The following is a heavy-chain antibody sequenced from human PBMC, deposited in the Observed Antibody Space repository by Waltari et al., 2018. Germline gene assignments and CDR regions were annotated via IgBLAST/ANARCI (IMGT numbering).Heavy chain of an antibody. CDR1: GGAISSYY. D-gene: IGHD3-16*02. CDR2: IYYSGST. Sequence: VQLQESGPGLVKPSETLYLTCTVSGGAISSYYRSWIWQPPGKGRERIGYIYYSGSTNYNPSIKSRVTISVDTSKNQFSLKLSSVTAADTAVYYCAREAPFYDYVWGSYRSIDAFDIWGQGTMVTVSS. CDR3: AREAPFYDYVWGSYRSIDAFDI. V-gene: IGHV4-59*01. J-gene: IGHJ3*02.